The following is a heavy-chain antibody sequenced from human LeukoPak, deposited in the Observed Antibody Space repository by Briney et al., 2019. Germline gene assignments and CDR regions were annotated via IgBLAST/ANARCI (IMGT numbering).Heavy chain of an antibody. Sequence: NPSETLSLTCAVYGGSLTGYYWNWIRQPPGKGLEWVGEINHSGSTNCIPSLKSRVTISVDTSKNQFSLKLSSVTAADTAVYYCAKTRTYYDSSKGAFDIWGQGTTVTVSS. CDR2: INHSGST. J-gene: IGHJ3*02. D-gene: IGHD3-22*01. V-gene: IGHV4-34*01. CDR3: AKTRTYYDSSKGAFDI. CDR1: GGSLTGYY.